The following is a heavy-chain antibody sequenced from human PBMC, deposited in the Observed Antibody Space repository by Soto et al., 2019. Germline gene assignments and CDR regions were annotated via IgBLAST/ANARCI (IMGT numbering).Heavy chain of an antibody. CDR1: GGTFSSYA. CDR3: ARTTKYHYYDSSGSWFDP. J-gene: IGHJ5*02. D-gene: IGHD3-22*01. CDR2: IIPIFGTA. Sequence: QVQLVQSGAEVKKPGSSVKVSCKASGGTFSSYAISWVRQAPGQGLEWMGGIIPIFGTANYAQKFQGRVTITADESTSTAYMELSSLRSEDTAVYYCARTTKYHYYDSSGSWFDPWGQGTLVTVSS. V-gene: IGHV1-69*12.